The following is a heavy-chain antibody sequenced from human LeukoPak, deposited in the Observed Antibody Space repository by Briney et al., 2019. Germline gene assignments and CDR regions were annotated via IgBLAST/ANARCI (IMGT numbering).Heavy chain of an antibody. D-gene: IGHD3-10*01. J-gene: IGHJ6*02. V-gene: IGHV3-23*01. CDR2: ILGSGGGT. CDR3: ATTPGAYYYYHMDV. CDR1: GFTFSTYV. Sequence: PGGSLRLSCAASGFTFSTYVMTWVRQAPGKGLEWVSAILGSGGGTYYTDSAKGRFTISRDNSKNTLYLQMNSLRAEDTAVYYCATTPGAYYYYHMDVWGQGTTVTVSS.